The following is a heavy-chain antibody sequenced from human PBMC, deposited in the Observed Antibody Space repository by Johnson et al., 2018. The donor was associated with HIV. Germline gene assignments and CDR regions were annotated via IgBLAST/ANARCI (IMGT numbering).Heavy chain of an antibody. Sequence: VQLVESGGGLVQPGGSLRLSCAASGFTVSSNYMSWVRQAPGKGLGWVSVIYSGGNTYYADSVKGRFTISRDNSKNTLYLQMNSLRAEDTAVYYCAKDSGSYGANAFDIWGQGTMVTVSS. V-gene: IGHV3-66*01. J-gene: IGHJ3*02. D-gene: IGHD1-26*01. CDR2: IYSGGNT. CDR3: AKDSGSYGANAFDI. CDR1: GFTVSSNY.